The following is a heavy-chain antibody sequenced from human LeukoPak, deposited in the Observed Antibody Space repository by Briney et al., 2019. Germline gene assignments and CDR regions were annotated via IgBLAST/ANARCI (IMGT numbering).Heavy chain of an antibody. J-gene: IGHJ4*02. D-gene: IGHD6-6*01. V-gene: IGHV5-51*01. CDR1: GYSFPSYW. CDR3: ARRLSSSSFDY. Sequence: GESLKTSCKVSGYSFPSYWIGWVRQMPGKGLEWLGFIYPYDSDTRYSPSFQGQVSISADKSISTAYLQWTSLKASDTAMYYCARRLSSSSFDYWGQGTLVTVSS. CDR2: IYPYDSDT.